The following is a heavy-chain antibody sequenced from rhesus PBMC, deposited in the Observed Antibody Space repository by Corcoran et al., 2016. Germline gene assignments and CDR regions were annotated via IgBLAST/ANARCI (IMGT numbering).Heavy chain of an antibody. D-gene: IGHD5-42*01. CDR2: IDGKIAGT. CDR3: ARRGYSGYSYFFDY. Sequence: QLQLQESGPGLVKPSETLSVTCAVSGGSISGYYWSWIRQPPGKGLEWIGNIDGKIAGTNYNPSLKSRVTISKDTSKNQFSLKLSSVTAADTAVYYCARRGYSGYSYFFDYWGQGVLVTVSS. CDR1: GGSISGYY. J-gene: IGHJ4*01. V-gene: IGHV4-81*01.